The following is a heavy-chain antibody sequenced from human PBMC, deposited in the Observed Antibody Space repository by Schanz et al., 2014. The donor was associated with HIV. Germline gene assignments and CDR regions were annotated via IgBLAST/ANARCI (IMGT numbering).Heavy chain of an antibody. CDR2: IWYDGSKK. J-gene: IGHJ4*02. Sequence: QVQLVESGGGVVQPGRSLRLSCAASGFTFRNYGMHWVRQAPGKGLEWVAVIWYDGSKKYYGDSVKGRFNISRDNSKNTLYLQMNSLRAEDTAVYYCAKVTPLRCLDYWGQGTLVTVSS. V-gene: IGHV3-33*06. CDR1: GFTFRNYG. D-gene: IGHD4-17*01. CDR3: AKVTPLRCLDY.